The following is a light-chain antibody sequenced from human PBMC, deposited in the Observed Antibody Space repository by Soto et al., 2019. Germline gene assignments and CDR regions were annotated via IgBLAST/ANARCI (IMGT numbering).Light chain of an antibody. J-gene: IGKJ1*01. CDR3: HQYNNWPQT. V-gene: IGKV3-15*01. CDR1: QSVSSN. Sequence: EIMMTQSPATLSVSPGERATLSCRASQSVSSNLAWYQQKPGQAPRLLIYGASTRATGIPARFSGSGSGTEFTLTISSLQSEDFAVYYCHQYNNWPQTFGQGTKVEIK. CDR2: GAS.